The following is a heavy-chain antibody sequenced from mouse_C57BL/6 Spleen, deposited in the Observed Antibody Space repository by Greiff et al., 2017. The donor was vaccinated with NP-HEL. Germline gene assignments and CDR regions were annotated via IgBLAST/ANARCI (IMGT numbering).Heavy chain of an antibody. V-gene: IGHV1-69*01. CDR3: ARMGLRRYFDV. CDR2: IDPSDSYT. J-gene: IGHJ1*03. CDR1: GYTFTSYW. Sequence: QVQLKQPGAELVMPGASVKLSCKASGYTFTSYWMHWVKQRPGQGLEWIGEIDPSDSYTNYNQKFKGKSTLTVDKSSSTAYMQLSSLTSEDSAVYYCARMGLRRYFDVWGTGTTVTVSS. D-gene: IGHD2-4*01.